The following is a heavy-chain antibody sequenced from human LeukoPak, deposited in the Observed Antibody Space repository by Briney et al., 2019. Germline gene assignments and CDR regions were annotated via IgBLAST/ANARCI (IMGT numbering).Heavy chain of an antibody. D-gene: IGHD2-2*02. Sequence: SETLSLTCAVYGGSFSGYYWSWIRQPPGKGLEWIGEINHSGSTNYNPSLKSRVTISVDTSKNQFSLKLSSVTAADTAVYYCARADVVVPAAIPYYYYYYYMDVWGKGTTVTVSS. CDR2: INHSGST. CDR1: GGSFSGYY. V-gene: IGHV4-34*01. J-gene: IGHJ6*03. CDR3: ARADVVVPAAIPYYYYYYYMDV.